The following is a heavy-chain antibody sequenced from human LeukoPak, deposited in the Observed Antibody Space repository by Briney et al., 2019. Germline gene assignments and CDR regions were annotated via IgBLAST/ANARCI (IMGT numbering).Heavy chain of an antibody. J-gene: IGHJ3*02. CDR1: GGSISSYY. D-gene: IGHD6-13*01. CDR2: IYYSGST. Sequence: SETLSLTCTVSGGSISSYYWSWIRQPPGKGLEWIGYIYYSGSTNYNPSLKSRVTISVDTSKNQFSLKLSSVTAADTAVYYCARSAPRSSSWYWGDAFDIWGQGTMVTVSS. CDR3: ARSAPRSSSWYWGDAFDI. V-gene: IGHV4-59*01.